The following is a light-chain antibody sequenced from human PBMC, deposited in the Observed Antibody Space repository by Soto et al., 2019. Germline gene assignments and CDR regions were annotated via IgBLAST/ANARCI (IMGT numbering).Light chain of an antibody. CDR2: GAS. CDR1: RTINTY. Sequence: DVRMTQSPSSLSASVGDTITITCRASRTINTYLNWFQQKPVEPPRLLIYGASTLHDGVPSRFSGSGSGADFTLTISGLEPEDFAVYYCQHFGNSLWTFGQGTKVDIK. J-gene: IGKJ1*01. V-gene: IGKV1-39*01. CDR3: QHFGNSLWT.